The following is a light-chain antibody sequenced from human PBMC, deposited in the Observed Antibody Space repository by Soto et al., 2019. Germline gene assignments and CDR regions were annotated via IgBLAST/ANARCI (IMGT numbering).Light chain of an antibody. CDR1: QSVDRY. CDR3: QQYNDWPRT. Sequence: EVVLTQSPDTLSLSPGETATLSCRASQSVDRYVAWYQQKVGQAPRLLIYGASTRATGSPDRFSASGSATEFTLTISSLLSEDFAVYYCQQYNDWPRTFGQGTKVDIK. CDR2: GAS. J-gene: IGKJ1*01. V-gene: IGKV3-15*01.